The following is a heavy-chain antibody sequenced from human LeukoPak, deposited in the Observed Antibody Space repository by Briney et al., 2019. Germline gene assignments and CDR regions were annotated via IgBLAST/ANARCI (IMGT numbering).Heavy chain of an antibody. CDR1: GFTVSSNY. D-gene: IGHD6-13*01. J-gene: IGHJ4*02. V-gene: IGHV3-66*01. CDR2: IYSGGST. CDR3: ARGSIAAAGTSFDY. Sequence: GGSLRLSCAASGFTVSSNYMSWVRQAPGKGLEWVSVIYSGGSTYYADSVKGRFTISRENAKNSLYLQMNSLRAGDTAVYYCARGSIAAAGTSFDYWGQGTLVTVSS.